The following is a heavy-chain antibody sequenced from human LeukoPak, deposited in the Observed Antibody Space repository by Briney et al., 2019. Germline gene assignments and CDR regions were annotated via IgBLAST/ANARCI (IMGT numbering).Heavy chain of an antibody. CDR3: TSDTLDAAVGIDY. D-gene: IGHD5-18*01. Sequence: PGGSLTLSCAGSGFPYSRHWMHWVRQAPGKGLVWVSRMNSDGSSTSYADSVKGRFTIFRDNAKNTLYLQMNSLRAEDMAVYYCTSDTLDAAVGIDYWGQRTLVTVSS. V-gene: IGHV3-74*01. J-gene: IGHJ4*02. CDR2: MNSDGSST. CDR1: GFPYSRHW.